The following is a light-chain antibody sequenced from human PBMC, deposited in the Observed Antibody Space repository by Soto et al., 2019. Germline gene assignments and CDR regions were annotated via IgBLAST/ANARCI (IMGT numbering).Light chain of an antibody. J-gene: IGLJ1*01. Sequence: QSVLTQPASVSGSPGQSITISCTGTSSDVGGYNLISWYQQYPDKAPKLMIYEVSKRPSGVSNRFSGSKSGNTASLTISGLQAEDEADYYCCSYAGSSTFYVFGSGTKVTVL. CDR3: CSYAGSSTFYV. CDR2: EVS. V-gene: IGLV2-23*02. CDR1: SSDVGGYNL.